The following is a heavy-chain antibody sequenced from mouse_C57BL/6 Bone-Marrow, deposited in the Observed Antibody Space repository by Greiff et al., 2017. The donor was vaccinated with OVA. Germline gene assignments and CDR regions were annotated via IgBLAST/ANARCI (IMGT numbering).Heavy chain of an antibody. CDR3: AGYYYGSSYVKYFDY. D-gene: IGHD1-1*01. J-gene: IGHJ2*01. V-gene: IGHV1-81*01. CDR2: IYPRSGNT. Sequence: QVHVKQSGAELARPGASVKLSCKASGYTFTSYGISWVKQRTGQGLEWIGEIYPRSGNTYYNEKFKGKATLTADKSSSTAYMELRSLTSEDSAVYFCAGYYYGSSYVKYFDYWGQGTTLTVSS. CDR1: GYTFTSYG.